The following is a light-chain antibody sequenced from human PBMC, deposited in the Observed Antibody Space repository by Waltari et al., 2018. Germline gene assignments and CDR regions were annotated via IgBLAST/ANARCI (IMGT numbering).Light chain of an antibody. CDR2: GVS. V-gene: IGKV3-15*01. CDR1: QSVGSN. CDR3: QHDNNWPPMLT. J-gene: IGKJ4*01. Sequence: ELVMTQSPATLSVSPGERATLSCRASQSVGSNVAWYQQKPGQAPRPLMYGVSTRVTGIPARFSGSGSGTEFTLTISSLQSEDFAVYYCQHDNNWPPMLTFGGGTKVEIK.